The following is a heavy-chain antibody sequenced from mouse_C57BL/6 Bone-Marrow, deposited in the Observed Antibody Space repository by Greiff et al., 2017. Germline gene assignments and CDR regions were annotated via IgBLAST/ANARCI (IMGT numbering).Heavy chain of an antibody. CDR2: ISSGGDYI. CDR3: TRDEGGGYYYFDY. Sequence: EVKLVESGEGLVKPGGSLKLSCAASGFTFSSYAMSWVRQTPEKRLEWVAYISSGGDYIYYADTVKGRFTISRDNARNTLYLQMSSLKSEDTAMYYCTRDEGGGYYYFDYWGQGTTLTVSS. CDR1: GFTFSSYA. D-gene: IGHD1-1*02. V-gene: IGHV5-9-1*02. J-gene: IGHJ2*01.